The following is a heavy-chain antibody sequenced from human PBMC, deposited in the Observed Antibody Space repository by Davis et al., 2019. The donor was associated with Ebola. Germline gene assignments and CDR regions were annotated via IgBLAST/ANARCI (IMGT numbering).Heavy chain of an antibody. CDR1: GYTFTSYY. CDR2: INPSGGST. CDR3: ARELNYYGSGKAFDI. D-gene: IGHD3-10*01. Sequence: ASVQVSCKASGYTFTSYYMHWVRQPPGQGLEWMGIINPSGGSTSYAQKFQGRVTMNRDTSTSTVYMELSSLRSEDTAVYYCARELNYYGSGKAFDIWGQGTMVTVSS. V-gene: IGHV1-46*01. J-gene: IGHJ3*02.